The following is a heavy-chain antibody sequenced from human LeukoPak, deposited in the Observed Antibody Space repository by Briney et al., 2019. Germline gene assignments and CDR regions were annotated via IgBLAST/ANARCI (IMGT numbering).Heavy chain of an antibody. D-gene: IGHD1-26*01. V-gene: IGHV3-23*01. CDR3: ARDQHAKWEPPGPLDY. CDR1: GFTFSSYA. CDR2: ISGSGGST. J-gene: IGHJ4*02. Sequence: GGSLRLSCAASGFTFSSYAMSWVRQAPGKGLEWVSTISGSGGSTYHADSVKGRFTISRDNSKNTLYLQMNSLRAEDTAVYYCARDQHAKWEPPGPLDYWGQGTLVTVSS.